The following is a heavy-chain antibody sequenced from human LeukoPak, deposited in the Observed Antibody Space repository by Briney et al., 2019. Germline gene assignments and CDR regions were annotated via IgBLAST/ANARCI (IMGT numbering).Heavy chain of an antibody. CDR1: GFVFSSYV. CDR2: INDSGENT. CDR3: AKELSGIAAAAADY. J-gene: IGHJ4*02. Sequence: QPGGSLRLSCSASGFVFSSYVMIWVRQAPGKGLEWVPGINDSGENTNYGDSVKGRFTVSRDNSKNTLHLQMNSLRAEDTAVYYCAKELSGIAAAAADYWGQGTLVTVSS. D-gene: IGHD6-13*01. V-gene: IGHV3-23*01.